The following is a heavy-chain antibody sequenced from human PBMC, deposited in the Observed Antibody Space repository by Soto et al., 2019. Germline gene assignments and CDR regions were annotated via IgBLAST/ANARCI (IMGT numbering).Heavy chain of an antibody. J-gene: IGHJ6*03. CDR1: GFTFSSYS. Sequence: GGSLRLSCAASGFTFSSYSMNWVRQAPGKGLEWVSSISSSSSYIYYADSVKGRFTISRDNAKNSLYLQMNSLRAEDTAVYYCARGISIEYGDYNIGYMDVWGKGTTVTVSS. CDR3: ARGISIEYGDYNIGYMDV. CDR2: ISSSSSYI. D-gene: IGHD4-17*01. V-gene: IGHV3-21*01.